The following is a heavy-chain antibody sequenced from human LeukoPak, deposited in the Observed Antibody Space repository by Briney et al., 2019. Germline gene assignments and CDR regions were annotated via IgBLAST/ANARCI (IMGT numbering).Heavy chain of an antibody. CDR2: ISSSSSYI. D-gene: IGHD1-1*01. J-gene: IGHJ4*02. V-gene: IGHV3-21*01. CDR3: ARDVQPFDY. Sequence: PGGSLRLSCAASGFTFSSYSMNWVRQAPGKVLELVSSISSSSSYIYYADSVKGRFTISRDNAKNSLYLQMNSLRAEDTAVYYCARDVQPFDYWGQGTLVTVSS. CDR1: GFTFSSYS.